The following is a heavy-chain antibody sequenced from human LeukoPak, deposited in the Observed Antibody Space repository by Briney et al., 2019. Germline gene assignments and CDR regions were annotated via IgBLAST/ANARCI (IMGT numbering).Heavy chain of an antibody. CDR3: ARRGWDLSYFDY. D-gene: IGHD1-26*01. CDR2: INNNGGST. J-gene: IGHJ4*02. CDR1: GGTFSTYA. Sequence: GGSLRLSCTASGGTFSTYAMHWVRQAPGKGLEYVSAINNNGGSTFYVNSVKGRFTISRDNSRNTLYLQMGRLRPEDMAVYYCARRGWDLSYFDYWGQGTLVTVSS. V-gene: IGHV3-64*01.